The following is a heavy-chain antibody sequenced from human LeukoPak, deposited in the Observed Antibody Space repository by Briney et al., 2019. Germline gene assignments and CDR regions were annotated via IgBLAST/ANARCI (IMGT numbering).Heavy chain of an antibody. J-gene: IGHJ4*02. CDR2: ISGSGGST. CDR1: GFTFNNAW. V-gene: IGHV3-23*01. Sequence: GGSLRLSCTASGFTFNNAWLSWVRQAPGKGLEWVSAISGSGGSTYYADSVKGRFTISRDNSKNTLYLQMNSLRAEDTAVYYCAKVLVGASPDFDYWGQGTLVTVSS. D-gene: IGHD1-26*01. CDR3: AKVLVGASPDFDY.